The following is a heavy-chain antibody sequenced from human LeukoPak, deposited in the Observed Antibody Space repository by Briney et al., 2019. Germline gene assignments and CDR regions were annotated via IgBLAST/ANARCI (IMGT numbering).Heavy chain of an antibody. CDR1: GGSISSSSYY. CDR2: IYYSGST. D-gene: IGHD2-2*01. Sequence: PSETLSLTCTVSGGSISSSSYYWGWIRQPPGKGLEWIGSIYYSGSTNYNPSLKSRVTISVDTSKNQFSLKLSSVTAADTAVYYCARHSCSSTSCLNRYYYYGMDVWGQGTTVTVSS. J-gene: IGHJ6*02. V-gene: IGHV4-39*01. CDR3: ARHSCSSTSCLNRYYYYGMDV.